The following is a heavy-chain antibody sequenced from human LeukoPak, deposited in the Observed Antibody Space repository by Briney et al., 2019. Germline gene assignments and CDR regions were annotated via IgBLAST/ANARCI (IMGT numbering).Heavy chain of an antibody. Sequence: GASVKVSCKASGYTFTTYFIHWVRQAPGQGLEWLGMISPSDGAINYAQKFQARVTMTRDTSTSTVHMELSSLRSEDTAVYYCARELPGATRGFDYWGQGTLVTVSS. CDR1: GYTFTTYF. V-gene: IGHV1-46*01. CDR3: ARELPGATRGFDY. CDR2: ISPSDGAI. D-gene: IGHD1-26*01. J-gene: IGHJ4*02.